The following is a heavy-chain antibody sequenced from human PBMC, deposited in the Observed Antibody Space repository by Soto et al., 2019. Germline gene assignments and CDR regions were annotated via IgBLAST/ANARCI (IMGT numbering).Heavy chain of an antibody. J-gene: IGHJ3*02. CDR2: ISAYNGNT. D-gene: IGHD6-6*01. Sequence: ASVKVSCKASGYAFTSYGISWVRQAPGQGLEWMGWISAYNGNTNYAQKLQGRVTMTTDTSTSTAYMELRSLRSDDTAVYYCAREDQYSSSSVSDAFDIWGQGTTVTVSS. V-gene: IGHV1-18*01. CDR3: AREDQYSSSSVSDAFDI. CDR1: GYAFTSYG.